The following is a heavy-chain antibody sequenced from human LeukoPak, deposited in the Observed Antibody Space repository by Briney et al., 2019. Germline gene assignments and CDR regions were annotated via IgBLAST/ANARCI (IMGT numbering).Heavy chain of an antibody. CDR1: GGSISAYY. J-gene: IGHJ4*02. V-gene: IGHV4-4*07. CDR2: LHSSAET. CDR3: ATMFGESSDFDH. Sequence: SETLSLTCVVSGGSISAYYWNWIRQPAGKGLEWIGRLHSSAETTSNPSLMSRATMSLDTSRNHFSLNLTSVTAADTAIYYCATMFGESSDFDHWGQGTLVTVSS. D-gene: IGHD3-10*02.